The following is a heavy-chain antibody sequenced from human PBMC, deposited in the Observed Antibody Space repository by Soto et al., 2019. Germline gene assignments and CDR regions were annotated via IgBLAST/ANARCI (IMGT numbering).Heavy chain of an antibody. CDR3: AHRPPERGLATFDP. CDR1: GFSLSTSGVA. CDR2: IYWDDDK. V-gene: IGHV2-5*02. J-gene: IGHJ5*02. Sequence: QITLKESGPTLVKPTQTLTLTCTFSGFSLSTSGVAVGWIRQPPGKALEWLALIYWDDDKRYSPSLKSRLTITKDTSKTQVVLTMPNMDPVDTATYYCAHRPPERGLATFDPWGQGTLVTVSS. D-gene: IGHD1-1*01.